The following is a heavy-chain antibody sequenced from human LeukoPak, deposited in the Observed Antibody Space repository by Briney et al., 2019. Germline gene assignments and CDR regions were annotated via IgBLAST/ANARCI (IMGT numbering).Heavy chain of an antibody. CDR1: GFTFSSYA. CDR2: ISYDGSNK. V-gene: IGHV3-30-3*01. J-gene: IGHJ5*02. Sequence: GGSLRLSCAASGFTFSSYAMHWVRQAPGKGLEWVAVISYDGSNKYYADSVKGRFTISRGNSKNTLYLQMNSLRAEDTAVYYCARDGYCSSTSCYRSWFDPWGQGTLVTVSS. D-gene: IGHD2-2*02. CDR3: ARDGYCSSTSCYRSWFDP.